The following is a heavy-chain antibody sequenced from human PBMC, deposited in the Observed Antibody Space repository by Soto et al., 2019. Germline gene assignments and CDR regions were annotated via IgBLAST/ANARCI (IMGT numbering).Heavy chain of an antibody. D-gene: IGHD3-22*01. CDR2: IDWNSGAI. V-gene: IGHV3-9*01. CDR1: GFTFDDYV. Sequence: EVQLVESGGGLVQPGRSLRLSCAASGFTFDDYVVHWVRQVPGKGLEWVSGIDWNSGAIGYADSVKGRFIISRDSAKNSLFLQMNSLRAEDTALYYCAEGGGGYDTWGQGTLVTVST. J-gene: IGHJ5*02. CDR3: AEGGGGYDT.